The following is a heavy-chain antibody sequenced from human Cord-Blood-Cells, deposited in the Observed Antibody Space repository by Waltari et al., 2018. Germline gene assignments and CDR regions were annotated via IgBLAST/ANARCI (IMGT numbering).Heavy chain of an antibody. CDR2: INPNSGGT. V-gene: IGHV1-2*02. J-gene: IGHJ4*02. CDR1: GYTFTGSC. Sequence: QVKLVQSGAEVKKHRASETDSCRASGYTFTGSCRHWVRQAPGQGLEWKGLINPNSGGTNYAQKFQGRVTMTRDTSISTAYMELSRLRSDDTAVYYCARDLGDGYWGQGTLVTVSS. CDR3: ARDLGDGY.